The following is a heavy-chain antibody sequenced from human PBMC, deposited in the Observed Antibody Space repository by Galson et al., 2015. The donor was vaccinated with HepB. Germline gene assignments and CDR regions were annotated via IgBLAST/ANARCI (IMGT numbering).Heavy chain of an antibody. CDR2: IIPIFGTA. CDR1: GGTFSSYA. CDR3: ARDQSYDILTGPFAFDI. Sequence: SVKVSCKASGGTFSSYAISWVRQAPGQGLEWMGGIIPIFGTANYAQKFQGRVTITADKSTSTAYMELSSLRSEDTAVYYCARDQSYDILTGPFAFDIWGQGTMVTVSS. V-gene: IGHV1-69*06. J-gene: IGHJ3*02. D-gene: IGHD3-9*01.